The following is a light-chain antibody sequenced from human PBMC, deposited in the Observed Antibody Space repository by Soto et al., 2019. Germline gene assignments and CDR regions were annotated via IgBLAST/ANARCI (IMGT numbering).Light chain of an antibody. J-gene: IGKJ4*01. CDR2: WAS. CDR1: QSVLYTSNNKTY. CDR3: QQYYSTPLT. Sequence: DIVMTHSPDSLAVSLGERATINCKSSQSVLYTSNNKTYLAWYQQKPGQPPKLLIYWASTRESGVPDRFSGRGSGTDFTLTISSLQAEDVAVYYCQQYYSTPLTFGGGTKVDIK. V-gene: IGKV4-1*01.